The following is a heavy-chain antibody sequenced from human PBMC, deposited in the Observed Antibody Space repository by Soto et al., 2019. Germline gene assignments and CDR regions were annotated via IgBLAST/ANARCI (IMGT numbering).Heavy chain of an antibody. D-gene: IGHD3-10*01. CDR2: ISSSSSTI. V-gene: IGHV3-48*02. Sequence: QSGVSLRLSCAASGFTFSSDRMNWVRQAPGKGLVWVSYISSSSSTIYYAASVKGRFTISRDHTKKSLYLQMNSLRDDDPAWDHGARMFRGIHHYYYGVNVWGQGTMVTVSS. J-gene: IGHJ6*02. CDR1: GFTFSSDR. CDR3: ARMFRGIHHYYYGVNV.